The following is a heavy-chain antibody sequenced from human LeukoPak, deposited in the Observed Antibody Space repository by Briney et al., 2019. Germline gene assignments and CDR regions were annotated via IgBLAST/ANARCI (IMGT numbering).Heavy chain of an antibody. CDR3: ARDPSYDTSAGIY. V-gene: IGHV3-48*02. D-gene: IGHD5-12*01. J-gene: IGHJ4*02. CDR1: GFTFSSYS. Sequence: GGSLRLSCAVSGFTFSSYSMNWVRQAPGKGLEWVSYISSSSSTTYYADSVKGRFTISRDNAQNSLYLQMNSLRDEDTAVYYCARDPSYDTSAGIYWGQGTLVTVSS. CDR2: ISSSSSTT.